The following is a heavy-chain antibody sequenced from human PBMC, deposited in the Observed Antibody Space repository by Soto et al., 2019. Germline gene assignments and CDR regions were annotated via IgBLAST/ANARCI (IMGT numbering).Heavy chain of an antibody. J-gene: IGHJ6*02. Sequence: GESLKISCNGSGYSFTSYWISWVRQMPGKGLEWMGRIDPSDSYTNYSPSFQGHVTISADKSISTAYLQWSSLKASDTAMYYCAGSRGIVGADYYYYGMDVWGQGTTVTVSS. CDR2: IDPSDSYT. D-gene: IGHD1-26*01. V-gene: IGHV5-10-1*01. CDR1: GYSFTSYW. CDR3: AGSRGIVGADYYYYGMDV.